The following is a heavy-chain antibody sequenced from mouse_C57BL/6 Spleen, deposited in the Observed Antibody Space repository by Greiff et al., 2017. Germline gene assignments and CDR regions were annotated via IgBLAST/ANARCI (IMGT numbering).Heavy chain of an antibody. Sequence: QVQLQQSGPGLVQPSQSLSITCTVSGFSLTSYGVHWVRQSPGKGLEWLGVIWRGGSTDYNAAFMSRLSITKDNSKSQVFFKMNSLQADDTAIYYCAKEGTAQATGFAYWVQGTLVTVSA. J-gene: IGHJ3*01. CDR1: GFSLTSYG. CDR2: IWRGGST. CDR3: AKEGTAQATGFAY. D-gene: IGHD3-2*02. V-gene: IGHV2-5*01.